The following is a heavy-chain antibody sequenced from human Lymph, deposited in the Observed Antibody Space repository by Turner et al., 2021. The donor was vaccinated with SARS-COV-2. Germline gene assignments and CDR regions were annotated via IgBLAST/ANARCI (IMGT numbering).Heavy chain of an antibody. CDR3: ATVLCSGGSFYYYGMDV. Sequence: QVQLVQSGAEVKKPGASMKVSCKVSGTTRTELSIHWVRQAPGKGLEWVGGFDPEDGETIYAQKFQGRVTMTEDTSTDTAYMELSSLRSEDTAVYYGATVLCSGGSFYYYGMDVWGQGTTVTVSS. D-gene: IGHD2-15*01. V-gene: IGHV1-24*01. J-gene: IGHJ6*02. CDR2: FDPEDGET. CDR1: GTTRTELS.